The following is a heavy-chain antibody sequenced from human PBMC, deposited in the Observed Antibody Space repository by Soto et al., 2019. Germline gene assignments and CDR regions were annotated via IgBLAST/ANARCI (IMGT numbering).Heavy chain of an antibody. D-gene: IGHD3-16*01. CDR2: INPNSGGT. J-gene: IGHJ6*04. V-gene: IGHV1-2*02. Sequence: ASVKVSCKASGYTFTGYYMHWVRQAPGQGLEWMGWINPNSGGTNYAQKFQGRVTMNRDTSISAAYMELSRLRSDDTAVYYCARDWGSLISNYYYYCAMDVWVKGTTVTV. CDR1: GYTFTGYY. CDR3: ARDWGSLISNYYYYCAMDV.